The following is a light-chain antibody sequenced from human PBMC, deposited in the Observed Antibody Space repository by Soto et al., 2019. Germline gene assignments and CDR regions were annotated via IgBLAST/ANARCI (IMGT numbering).Light chain of an antibody. CDR1: SSDFGDYDY. Sequence: SALTQPASVSGSPGQSITISCTGTSSDFGDYDYVSWYQHHSGKATKLLIYEVTNRPSGISDRFSGSKSVNTASLTISGLQAEDESDYYCGSYSSTDTPFVFGTGTKVTVL. CDR3: GSYSSTDTPFV. V-gene: IGLV2-14*01. CDR2: EVT. J-gene: IGLJ1*01.